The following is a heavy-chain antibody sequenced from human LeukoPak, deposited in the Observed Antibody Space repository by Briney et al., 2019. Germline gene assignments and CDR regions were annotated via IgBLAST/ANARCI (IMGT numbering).Heavy chain of an antibody. CDR3: ARRVRSSSPFSV. Sequence: GGSLRLSCAASGFTFDDYAMHWVRQAPGKGLEWVSGISWNSGSIGYADSVKGRFTISRDNAKNSLYLQMNSLRAEDTALYYCARRVRSSSPFSVWGQGTLVTVSS. V-gene: IGHV3-9*01. J-gene: IGHJ4*02. D-gene: IGHD6-13*01. CDR1: GFTFDDYA. CDR2: ISWNSGSI.